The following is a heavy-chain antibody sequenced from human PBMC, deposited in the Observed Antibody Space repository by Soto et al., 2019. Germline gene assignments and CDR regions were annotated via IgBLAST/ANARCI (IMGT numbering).Heavy chain of an antibody. CDR2: INPTSGGT. CDR3: ASDADDGDYWGYFFDS. V-gene: IGHV1-2*02. CDR1: GYTFAAYY. Sequence: QVQLVQSGAEVKKPGASVKVSCKTSGYTFAAYYIHWIRQAPGQGLEWMGWINPTSGGTVYAQTFQDRVTMTRDTSISTAYMELRRLNSDATAVYYCASDADDGDYWGYFFDSWGQGTPVTVSS. D-gene: IGHD4-17*01. J-gene: IGHJ4*02.